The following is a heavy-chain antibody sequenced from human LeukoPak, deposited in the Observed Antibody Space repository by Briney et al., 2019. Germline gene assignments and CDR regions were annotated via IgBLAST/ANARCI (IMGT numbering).Heavy chain of an antibody. Sequence: PSETLSLTCTVSGGSISSSSYYWGWIRQPPGKGLEWIGSIYYSGSTYYNPSLKSRVTISVDTSKNQFSLKLSSVTAADTAVYYCARDENRAAQRAFDIWGQGTMVTVSS. J-gene: IGHJ3*02. CDR2: IYYSGST. CDR3: ARDENRAAQRAFDI. V-gene: IGHV4-39*02. CDR1: GGSISSSSYY. D-gene: IGHD2-15*01.